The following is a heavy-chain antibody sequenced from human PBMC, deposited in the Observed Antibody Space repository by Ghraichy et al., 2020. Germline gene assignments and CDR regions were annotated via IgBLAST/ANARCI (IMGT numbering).Heavy chain of an antibody. J-gene: IGHJ6*02. D-gene: IGHD2-15*01. CDR2: IAKDGSFT. CDR3: ARGLCSGGKCDYYYGMDV. V-gene: IGHV3-74*03. CDR1: GFTFSNYW. Sequence: GGSLRLSCAASGFTFSNYWMYWVRQSPGNGLLWVSRIAKDGSFTTYADSVKGRFTISRDNAKDTLYLQMNSLTGEDTAVYYCARGLCSGGKCDYYYGMDVWGQGTTVTVSS.